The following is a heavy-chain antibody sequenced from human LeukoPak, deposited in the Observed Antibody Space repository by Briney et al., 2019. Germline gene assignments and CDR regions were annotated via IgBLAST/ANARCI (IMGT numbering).Heavy chain of an antibody. CDR1: GYSFTSYW. CDR2: IYPGDSDT. Sequence: GASLKISCEGSGYSFTSYWIGWVRQVPGKGLEWMGNIYPGDSDTRYSPSFQGQVTMSADKSISTAYLQWSSLKASDTAMYYCARDSSGYSLFDYWGQGTLVTVSS. J-gene: IGHJ4*02. CDR3: ARDSSGYSLFDY. D-gene: IGHD3-22*01. V-gene: IGHV5-51*01.